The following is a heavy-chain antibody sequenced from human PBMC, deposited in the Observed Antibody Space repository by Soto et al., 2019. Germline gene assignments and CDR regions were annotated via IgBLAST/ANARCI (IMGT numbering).Heavy chain of an antibody. CDR1: GYSFTSYW. CDR2: IYPGDSDT. D-gene: IGHD1-26*01. J-gene: IGHJ6*03. Sequence: GESLKISCKGSGYSFTSYWIGWVRQMPGKGLEWMGIIYPGDSDTRYSPSFQGQVTISADKSISTAYLQWSSLKASDTAMYYCASTTSYYYYYMDVWGKGTTVTVSS. CDR3: ASTTSYYYYYMDV. V-gene: IGHV5-51*01.